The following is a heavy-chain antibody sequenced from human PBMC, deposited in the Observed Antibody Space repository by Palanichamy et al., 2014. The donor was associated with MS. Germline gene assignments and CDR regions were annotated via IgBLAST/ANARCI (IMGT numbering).Heavy chain of an antibody. CDR3: ARDPGGPSMVQGEDAFDI. J-gene: IGHJ3*02. Sequence: QVQLVQSGAEVKKPGSSVKVSCKASGAPSAAMLSAGCDRPLDKGLSGWRDHPYLGTANYAQKFQGRVAITADKSTSTAYMELSSLRSEDTAVYYCARDPGGPSMVQGEDAFDIWGQGTMVTVSS. V-gene: IGHV1-69*06. CDR1: GAPSAAML. D-gene: IGHD3-10*01. CDR2: HPYLGTA.